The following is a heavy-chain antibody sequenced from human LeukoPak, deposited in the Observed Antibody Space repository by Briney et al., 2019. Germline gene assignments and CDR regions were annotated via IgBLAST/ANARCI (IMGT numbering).Heavy chain of an antibody. V-gene: IGHV3-23*01. CDR1: GFTFSSYA. CDR2: ITASGSST. J-gene: IGHJ4*02. Sequence: PGGSLRLSCAASGFTFSSYAMSWVRQAPGEGLEWVSAITASGSSTYYADSVKGRFTISRDNSKNTLYLQMSSLRAEDTALYYCARGYPTFGVVTIFDYWGQGALVTVSS. CDR3: ARGYPTFGVVTIFDY. D-gene: IGHD3-3*01.